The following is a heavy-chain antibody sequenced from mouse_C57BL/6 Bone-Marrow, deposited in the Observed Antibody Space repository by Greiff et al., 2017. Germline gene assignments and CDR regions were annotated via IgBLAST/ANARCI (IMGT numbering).Heavy chain of an antibody. CDR3: ALIYYDYDGPFAY. J-gene: IGHJ3*01. CDR1: GYTFTSYW. V-gene: IGHV1-64*01. Sequence: VQLQQSGAELVKPGASVKLSCKASGYTFTSYWMHWVKQRHGQGLEWIGMIHPNSGSTNYNEKFKSKATLTVDKSSSTAYMQLSSLTSEDSAVYYCALIYYDYDGPFAYWGQGTLVTVSA. D-gene: IGHD2-4*01. CDR2: IHPNSGST.